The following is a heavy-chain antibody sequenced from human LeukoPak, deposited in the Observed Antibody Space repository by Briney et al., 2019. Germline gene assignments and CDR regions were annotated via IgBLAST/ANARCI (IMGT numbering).Heavy chain of an antibody. CDR1: VYTFTGYY. J-gene: IGHJ4*02. V-gene: IGHV1-2*02. D-gene: IGHD3-22*01. Sequence: GASVNVSCKASVYTFTGYYMHWVRQAPGQGLEWMGWINPNSGGTNYAQKFQGRVTMTRDTSISTAYMELSRLRSDDTAVYYCARGFYDSYTPFDYWGQGTLVTVSS. CDR3: ARGFYDSYTPFDY. CDR2: INPNSGGT.